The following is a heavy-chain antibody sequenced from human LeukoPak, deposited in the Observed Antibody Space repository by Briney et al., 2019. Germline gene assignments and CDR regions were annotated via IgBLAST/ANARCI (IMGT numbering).Heavy chain of an antibody. J-gene: IGHJ4*02. CDR1: GFTFSSYG. Sequence: GGSLRLSCAASGFTFSSYGMHWVRQAPGKGLDWVAFIRYDGSNKYYADSVKGRFTISRDNSKNTLYLQMNSLRAEDTAVYYCAKGDTTWELPHDYWGQGTLVTVSS. CDR2: IRYDGSNK. CDR3: AKGDTTWELPHDY. V-gene: IGHV3-30*02. D-gene: IGHD1-26*01.